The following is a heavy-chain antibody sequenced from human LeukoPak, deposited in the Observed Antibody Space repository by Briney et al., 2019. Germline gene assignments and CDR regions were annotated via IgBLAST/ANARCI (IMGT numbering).Heavy chain of an antibody. J-gene: IGHJ5*02. Sequence: SETLSLTCTVSGGSISSHYWSWIRQPPGKGLEWIGYIYYSGSTNYNPSLKSPVTISVDTSKNQFSLKLSSVTAADTAVYYCARGEWGNWFDPWGQGTLVTVSS. D-gene: IGHD1-26*01. CDR3: ARGEWGNWFDP. V-gene: IGHV4-59*11. CDR2: IYYSGST. CDR1: GGSISSHY.